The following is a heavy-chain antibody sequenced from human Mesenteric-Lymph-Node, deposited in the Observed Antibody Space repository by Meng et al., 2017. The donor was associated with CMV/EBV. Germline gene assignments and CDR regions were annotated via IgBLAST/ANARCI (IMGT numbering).Heavy chain of an antibody. CDR2: ISYPREEV. CDR3: ARNQFRCGSDAFDL. CDR1: GFSLNCYG. V-gene: IGHV3-30*03. J-gene: IGHJ3*01. Sequence: GESLKILRSASGFSLNCYGMHWVRQTPGKGLEWVAVISYPREEVTYSDSVKGRFNVSKDESENTLYLQMDTLGADDTSLYYCARNQFRCGSDAFDLWGQGTVVTVSS. D-gene: IGHD5-12*01.